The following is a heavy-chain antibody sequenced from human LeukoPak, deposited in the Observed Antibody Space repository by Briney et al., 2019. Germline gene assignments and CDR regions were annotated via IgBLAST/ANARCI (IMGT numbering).Heavy chain of an antibody. D-gene: IGHD2-15*01. Sequence: PGGSLRRSCVASGLTFSKAWGTWVRQAPGKGLEWVGRSKSKTDGGTIDYGAPVKGRFSISRDDSKSPLYLQMNSLKTDDTAVYYCAPDGYCSGGSCYSYDNWGQGTLVTVSS. CDR1: GLTFSKAW. CDR3: APDGYCSGGSCYSYDN. J-gene: IGHJ4*02. V-gene: IGHV3-15*01. CDR2: SKSKTDGGTI.